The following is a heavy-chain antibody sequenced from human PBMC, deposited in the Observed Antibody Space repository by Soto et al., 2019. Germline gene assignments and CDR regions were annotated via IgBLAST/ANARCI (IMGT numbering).Heavy chain of an antibody. V-gene: IGHV4-31*03. CDR1: GGSISSGGYY. J-gene: IGHJ4*02. CDR2: IYYSGSTYYN. Sequence: QVQLQESGPGLVKPSQTLSLTCTVSGGSISSGGYYWSWIRQHPGKGLEWIGYIYYSGSTYYNYYNPSLKSRGTISVDTSKNQFSLKLSSVTAAYTAVYYCARTPLLWGQGTLVTVSS. D-gene: IGHD1-26*01. CDR3: ARTPLL.